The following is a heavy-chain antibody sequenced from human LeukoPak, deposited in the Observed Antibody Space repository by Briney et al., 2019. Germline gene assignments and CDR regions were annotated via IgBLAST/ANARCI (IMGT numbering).Heavy chain of an antibody. CDR1: GFTFSSYE. Sequence: GGSLRLSCAASGFTFSSYEMNWVRQAPGKGLEWVSAIGGSGVSTYYADSVKGRFTISRDNSKNTLYLQMNSLRAEDTAVYYCAKFFTGEYVRAFDVWGQGTMVTVSS. J-gene: IGHJ3*01. CDR2: IGGSGVST. CDR3: AKFFTGEYVRAFDV. D-gene: IGHD3-10*02. V-gene: IGHV3-23*01.